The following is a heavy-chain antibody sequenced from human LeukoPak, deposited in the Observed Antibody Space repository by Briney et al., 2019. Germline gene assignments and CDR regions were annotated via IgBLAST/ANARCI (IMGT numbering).Heavy chain of an antibody. CDR1: GDSISSYY. V-gene: IGHV4-4*07. CDR3: ARVYAEGAGWGAAFDI. D-gene: IGHD6-19*01. CDR2: IYTSGST. J-gene: IGHJ3*02. Sequence: SETLSLTCTVSGDSISSYYWSWIRQPAGKGLEWIGRIYTSGSTNYNPSLKSRVTMSVDTSKNQFSLKLSSVTAADTAVYYCARVYAEGAGWGAAFDIWGQGTMVTVSS.